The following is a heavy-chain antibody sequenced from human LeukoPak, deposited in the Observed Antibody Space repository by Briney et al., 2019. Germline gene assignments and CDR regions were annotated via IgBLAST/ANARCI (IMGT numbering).Heavy chain of an antibody. CDR3: ARQAPPAHGELSD. D-gene: IGHD3-10*01. J-gene: IGHJ4*02. CDR1: GYSFTSYW. CDR2: IYPGDSDT. Sequence: GESLKISCKGSGYSFTSYWIGWVRQMPGKGLEWMGIIYPGDSDTRYSPSFQGRVTISADKSIRTAYLQWSSLKASDTAMYYCARQAPPAHGELSDWGQGTLVTVSS. V-gene: IGHV5-51*01.